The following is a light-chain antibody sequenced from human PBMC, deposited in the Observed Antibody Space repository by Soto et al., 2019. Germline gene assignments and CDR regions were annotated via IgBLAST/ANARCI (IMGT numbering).Light chain of an antibody. CDR3: LQSYSNVALT. V-gene: IGKV1-39*01. CDR1: QYISSY. CDR2: AAS. J-gene: IGKJ4*01. Sequence: DIQLTQSPSFLSASVGDRVTITCRASQYISSYLNWYQHKPGKAPKVLIYAASTLQSGVPSRFRGSGSGTDFTLTISNLQPEDFATYYCLQSYSNVALTFGGGTKVDIK.